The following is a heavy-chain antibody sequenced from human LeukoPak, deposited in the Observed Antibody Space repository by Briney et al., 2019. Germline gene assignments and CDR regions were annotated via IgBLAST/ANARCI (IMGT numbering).Heavy chain of an antibody. CDR1: GYTFTGYY. CDR2: INPNSGGT. Sequence: ASVKVSCKASGYTFTGYYMHWVRQAPGQGLEWMGWINPNSGGTNYAQKFQGRVTMTRDTSISTAYMELSRLRSEDTAVYYCARVLALLDAFDIWGQGTMVTVSS. V-gene: IGHV1-2*02. CDR3: ARVLALLDAFDI. D-gene: IGHD2-15*01. J-gene: IGHJ3*02.